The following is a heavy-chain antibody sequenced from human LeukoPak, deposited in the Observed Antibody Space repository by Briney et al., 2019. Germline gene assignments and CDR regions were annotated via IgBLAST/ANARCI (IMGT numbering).Heavy chain of an antibody. J-gene: IGHJ3*01. Sequence: SETLSLTCTVSGDSIIPNIYWWDWVRLPPGKGLEWIGATFYTGRTFYSPSRKSRVTISVDTSKNQFSLDLSSATAADTAVYYCARRRRNFDFFDVWGQGTRVTVSS. CDR1: GDSIIPNIYW. CDR3: ARRRRNFDFFDV. V-gene: IGHV4-39*01. CDR2: TFYTGRT. D-gene: IGHD3/OR15-3a*01.